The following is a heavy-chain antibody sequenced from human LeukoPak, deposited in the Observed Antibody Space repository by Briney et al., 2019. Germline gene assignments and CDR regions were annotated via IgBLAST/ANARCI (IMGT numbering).Heavy chain of an antibody. V-gene: IGHV3-48*04. Sequence: GGSLRLSCAASGFTFSSYGMNWVRQAPGKGLEWVSYISSSSSTIYYADSVKGRFTISRDNAKNSLYLQMNSLRAEDTAVYYCARPLRLGELNYWGQGTLVTVSS. D-gene: IGHD3-16*01. CDR2: ISSSSSTI. CDR1: GFTFSSYG. CDR3: ARPLRLGELNY. J-gene: IGHJ4*02.